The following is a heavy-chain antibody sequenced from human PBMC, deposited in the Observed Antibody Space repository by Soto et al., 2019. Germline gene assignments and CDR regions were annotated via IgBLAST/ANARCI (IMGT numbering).Heavy chain of an antibody. CDR1: GGSISTYY. D-gene: IGHD3-10*01. CDR3: ARGKLPFTFDY. V-gene: IGHV4-59*01. J-gene: IGHJ4*02. CDR2: IYYSGST. Sequence: SETLSLTCTVSGGSISTYYWSWIRQPPGKGLEWIGYIYYSGSTNYNPSLKSRVTISEDASKNQFSLKLSSVTAADTAVYYCARGKLPFTFDYWGQGTLVTVSS.